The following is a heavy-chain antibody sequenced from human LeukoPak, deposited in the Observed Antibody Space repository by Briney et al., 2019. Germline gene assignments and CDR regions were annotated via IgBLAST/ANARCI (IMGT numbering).Heavy chain of an antibody. CDR1: GGSISSYY. CDR2: IYYSGST. Sequence: SETLSLTCTVSGGSISSYYWSWIRQPPGKGLEWIGYIYYSGSTDYNPSLKSRVTISVDTSKNQFSLKLSSVTAADTAVYYCARVKAHWEVPMNTWGQGTLATVSS. V-gene: IGHV4-59*12. D-gene: IGHD1-26*01. CDR3: ARVKAHWEVPMNT. J-gene: IGHJ5*02.